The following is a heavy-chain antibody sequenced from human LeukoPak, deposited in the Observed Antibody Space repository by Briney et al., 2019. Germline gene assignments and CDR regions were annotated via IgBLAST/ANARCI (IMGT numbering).Heavy chain of an antibody. CDR2: INPSGGST. V-gene: IGHV1-46*01. J-gene: IGHJ6*04. Sequence: ASVKVSCKASGYTFTSYYMHWVRQAPGQGLEWMGIINPSGGSTSYAQKFQGRVTMTRDTSISTAYMELSRLRSDDTAVYYCASWGSYYYGMDVWGKGTTVTVSS. CDR1: GYTFTSYY. CDR3: ASWGSYYYGMDV. D-gene: IGHD3-16*01.